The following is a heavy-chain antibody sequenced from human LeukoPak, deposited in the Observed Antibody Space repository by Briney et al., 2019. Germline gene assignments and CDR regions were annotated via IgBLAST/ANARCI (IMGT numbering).Heavy chain of an antibody. CDR1: GFTLSSYS. CDR2: ISGSGGST. J-gene: IGHJ4*02. Sequence: GGSLRLSCSASGFTLSSYSMNWVRQAPGKGLEWVSAISGSGGSTYYADSVKGRFTISRDNSKNTLYLQMNSLRAEDTAVYYCAKKRGYSHYFDYWGQGTLVTVSS. V-gene: IGHV3-23*01. D-gene: IGHD4-23*01. CDR3: AKKRGYSHYFDY.